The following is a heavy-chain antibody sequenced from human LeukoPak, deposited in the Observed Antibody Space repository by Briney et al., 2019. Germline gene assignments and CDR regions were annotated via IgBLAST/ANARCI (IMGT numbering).Heavy chain of an antibody. CDR3: ARPFPGDNSSWIDAFDI. J-gene: IGHJ3*02. CDR2: IYYSGST. D-gene: IGHD6-13*01. Sequence: SETLSLTCTVSGGSISSSSYYWGWIRQPPGKGLEWIGSIYYSGSTYYNPSLKSRVTISVDTSKNQFSLKLSSVTAADTAVYYCARPFPGDNSSWIDAFDIWGQGTMVTVSS. V-gene: IGHV4-39*01. CDR1: GGSISSSSYY.